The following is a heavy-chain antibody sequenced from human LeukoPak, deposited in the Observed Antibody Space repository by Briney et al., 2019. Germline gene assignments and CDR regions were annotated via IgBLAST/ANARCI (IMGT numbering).Heavy chain of an antibody. CDR2: IDDRGVS. D-gene: IGHD2-15*01. CDR1: GESFSAYF. V-gene: IGHV4-34*01. CDR3: ASRSLTLAAARCFDD. Sequence: SETLSLTCAVSGESFSAYFWSWIRQVPGKGLEWIGEIDDRGVSTYNPSLKSRATMLVDTSNNHFSLSLTSVTAADTATYYCASRSLTLAAARCFDDWGQGTVVTVSS. J-gene: IGHJ4*03.